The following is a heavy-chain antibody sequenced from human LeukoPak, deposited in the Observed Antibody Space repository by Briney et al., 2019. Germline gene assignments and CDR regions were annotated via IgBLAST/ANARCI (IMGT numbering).Heavy chain of an antibody. CDR1: GLTFSSYS. V-gene: IGHV3-21*01. D-gene: IGHD3-22*01. J-gene: IGHJ4*02. CDR2: ITPTSSYM. CDR3: ARLRRNNDNSGYYYYYDY. Sequence: GGSLRLSCAASGLTFSSYSFNWVRQAPGKGLEWVSSITPTSSYMYYADSVKGRFTISRDNAKNSLYLQMNSLRAEDTAVYYCARLRRNNDNSGYYYYYDYWGQGTLVTVSS.